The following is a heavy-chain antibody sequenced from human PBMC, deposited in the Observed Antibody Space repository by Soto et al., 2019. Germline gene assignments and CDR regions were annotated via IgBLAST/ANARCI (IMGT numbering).Heavy chain of an antibody. CDR2: ICYTGST. J-gene: IGHJ4*02. Sequence: SETLSLTCAASGGSISSTSYCWAWIRQPPGKGLEWIGSICYTGSTYYNPSFKSRVTISIDSSKSQLSLKLSSVTAADTALYYCARTGGSGWYYSDYWGQGILVTVSS. CDR1: GGSISSTSYC. CDR3: ARTGGSGWYYSDY. V-gene: IGHV4-39*01. D-gene: IGHD6-19*01.